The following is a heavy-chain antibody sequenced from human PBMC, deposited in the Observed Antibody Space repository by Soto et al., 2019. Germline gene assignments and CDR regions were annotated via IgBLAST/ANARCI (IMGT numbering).Heavy chain of an antibody. Sequence: QVQLVQSGAEVKKPGSSVKVSCKASGGAFSSYAISWVRQAPGQGLEWMGGIIPILGTANYAQKFQGRVTITADESTSTDYMELSSLRSEDTAVYYCARDSHHIYWYFHLWGRGTLVTVSS. D-gene: IGHD3-3*02. CDR1: GGAFSSYA. CDR3: ARDSHHIYWYFHL. J-gene: IGHJ2*01. CDR2: IIPILGTA. V-gene: IGHV1-69*01.